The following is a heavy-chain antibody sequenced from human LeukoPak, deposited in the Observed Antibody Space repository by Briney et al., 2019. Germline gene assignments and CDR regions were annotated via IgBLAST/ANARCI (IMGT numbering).Heavy chain of an antibody. CDR3: ATLNYYALNY. D-gene: IGHD3-10*01. J-gene: IGHJ4*02. Sequence: GSLRLSCAASGFTFSGHNMNWVRQAPGKGLEWVSYISSSGSKIYYADSVKGRFTISRDNAKNSLHLQMNSLRAEDTAVYYCATLNYYALNYWGQGTLVTVSS. CDR2: ISSSGSKI. V-gene: IGHV3-48*04. CDR1: GFTFSGHN.